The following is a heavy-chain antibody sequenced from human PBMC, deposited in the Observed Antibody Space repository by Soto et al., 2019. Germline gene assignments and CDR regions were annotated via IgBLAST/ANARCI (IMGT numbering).Heavy chain of an antibody. CDR2: IYYSGST. Sequence: QVQLQESGPGLVKPSQTLSLTCTVSGGSISSGGYYWSWIRQHPGKGLEWIGYIYYSGSTYYNPSLKRRVTISVDTSKNQFSLKLSSVTAADTAVYYCARAVAAAGTSDFQHWGQGTLVTVSS. CDR3: ARAVAAAGTSDFQH. CDR1: GGSISSGGYY. V-gene: IGHV4-31*03. D-gene: IGHD6-13*01. J-gene: IGHJ1*01.